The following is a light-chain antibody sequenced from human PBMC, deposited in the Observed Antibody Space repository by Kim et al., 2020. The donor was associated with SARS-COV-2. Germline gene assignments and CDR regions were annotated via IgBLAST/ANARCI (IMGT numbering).Light chain of an antibody. Sequence: DIVMTQSPLSLPVTPGEPASISCRSSQSLLHRNGYNYLDWYLQKPGQSPQLLIYLGSNRASGVPDRFSGSASGTDFTLKISRVEAEYVGVYYCMQNLQTPFTFGPGTKVDIK. J-gene: IGKJ3*01. CDR2: LGS. CDR3: MQNLQTPFT. V-gene: IGKV2-28*01. CDR1: QSLLHRNGYNY.